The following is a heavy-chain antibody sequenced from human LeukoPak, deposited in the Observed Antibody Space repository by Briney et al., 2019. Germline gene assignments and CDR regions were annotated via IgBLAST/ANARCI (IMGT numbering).Heavy chain of an antibody. D-gene: IGHD1-26*01. V-gene: IGHV3-23*01. CDR1: GFTFSSYA. CDR3: AGDPRGTYSYFDS. CDR2: IRGSGGST. J-gene: IGHJ4*02. Sequence: PGGSLRLSCATSGFTFSSYAMSWVRQAPGKGLKWVSTIRGSGGSTYYADSVKGRFTISRDNSKNTLYLRMNSLRAEDTAVYYCAGDPRGTYSYFDSWGQGTLVTVSS.